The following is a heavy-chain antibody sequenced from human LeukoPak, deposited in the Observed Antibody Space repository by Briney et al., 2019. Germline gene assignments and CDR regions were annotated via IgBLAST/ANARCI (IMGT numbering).Heavy chain of an antibody. V-gene: IGHV1-46*01. CDR3: ARDGSTRYCSSTSCYKHYYYGMDV. D-gene: IGHD2-2*02. CDR1: GYTFTSYY. Sequence: ASVKVSCKASGYTFTSYYMHWVRQAPGQGLEWMGIINPSGGSTSYAQKFQGRVTVTRDTSTSTVYMELSSLRSEDTAVYYCARDGSTRYCSSTSCYKHYYYGMDVWGQGTTVTVSS. J-gene: IGHJ6*02. CDR2: INPSGGST.